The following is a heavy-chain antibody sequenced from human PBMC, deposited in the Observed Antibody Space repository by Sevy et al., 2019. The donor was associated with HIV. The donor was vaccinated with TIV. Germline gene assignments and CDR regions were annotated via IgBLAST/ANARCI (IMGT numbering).Heavy chain of an antibody. V-gene: IGHV3-7*01. CDR1: GFTFSSYW. Sequence: QLGVSLRLSCAASGFTFSSYWMSWVRQAPGKGLEWVANIKQDGSEKYYVDSVKGRFTISRDNAKNSLYLQMNSLRAEDTAVYYCARDIVVDFWSGPGNWWGQGTLVTVSS. CDR3: ARDIVVDFWSGPGNW. J-gene: IGHJ4*02. D-gene: IGHD3-3*01. CDR2: IKQDGSEK.